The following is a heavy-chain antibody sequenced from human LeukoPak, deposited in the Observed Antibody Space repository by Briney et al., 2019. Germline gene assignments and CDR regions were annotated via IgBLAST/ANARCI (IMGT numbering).Heavy chain of an antibody. D-gene: IGHD3-22*01. CDR1: GYSLTCGSW. Sequence: SETLSLTCAVSGYSLTCGSWRGWIRQPPGKGLEWIGYIYHSGTTYYNPSLQSRVTMSVDTSKNQFSLKLSSVTAVDTAVYYCARKENVYYDFDYWGQGTLVTVSS. V-gene: IGHV4-28*01. J-gene: IGHJ4*02. CDR3: ARKENVYYDFDY. CDR2: IYHSGTT.